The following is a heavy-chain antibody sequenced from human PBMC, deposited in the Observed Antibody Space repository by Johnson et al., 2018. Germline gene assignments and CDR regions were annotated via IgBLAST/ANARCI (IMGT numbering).Heavy chain of an antibody. CDR3: AKYRWTRGNIVALPYS. J-gene: IGHJ4*02. Sequence: EVQLVESGGGLVQPGRSLRLSCAASGFNFDDSAMHWVRQAPGKGLEWVSGISWNSGSIGYADSVKGRFTIARDKAKKSLYLQMNSLRTEDTALYNCAKYRWTRGNIVALPYSWGQGTLVTVSS. CDR1: GFNFDDSA. V-gene: IGHV3-9*01. CDR2: ISWNSGSI. D-gene: IGHD5-12*01.